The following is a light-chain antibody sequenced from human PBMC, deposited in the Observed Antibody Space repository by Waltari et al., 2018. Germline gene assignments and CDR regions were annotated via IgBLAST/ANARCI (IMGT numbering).Light chain of an antibody. V-gene: IGKV1-39*01. CDR3: QQHYDAPPYT. CDR2: AAS. J-gene: IGKJ2*01. Sequence: DIQMTQSPSSLSASVGDRVTITCRASRSINIYLNWYQQKVGKAPKLLIYAASTLQSEVPSRFSGSGSGTDFTLTISSLQPEDFATYYCQQHYDAPPYTFGQGTKLEIK. CDR1: RSINIY.